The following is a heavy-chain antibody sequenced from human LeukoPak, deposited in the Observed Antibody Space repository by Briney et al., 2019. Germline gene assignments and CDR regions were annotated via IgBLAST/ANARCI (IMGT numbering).Heavy chain of an antibody. D-gene: IGHD5-12*01. CDR1: GFTFSTAW. CDR3: ATRGYSGYDLRDY. Sequence: PGGSLRLSCAASGFTFSTAWMSWVRQAPGKGLEWVGRIKSKTDAGTTDYAAPVKGRFTISRDDSKNTLYLQMNSLKTEDTAVYYCATRGYSGYDLRDYWGQGTLVTVSS. CDR2: IKSKTDAGTT. V-gene: IGHV3-15*01. J-gene: IGHJ4*02.